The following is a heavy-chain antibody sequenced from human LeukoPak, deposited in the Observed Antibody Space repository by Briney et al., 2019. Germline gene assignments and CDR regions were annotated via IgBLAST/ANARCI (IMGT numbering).Heavy chain of an antibody. CDR2: ISAYNGNT. CDR3: ARADSTSCYVGSPCYYYYMDV. V-gene: IGHV1-18*01. Sequence: ASAKDSCKASRYTFTGYGISWARQAPRQGLGWMGRISAYNGNTNYAQKLQGRVTMTTDTSTSTAYMELRSLRSDDTAVYYCARADSTSCYVGSPCYYYYMDVWGKGTTVTVSS. CDR1: RYTFTGYG. J-gene: IGHJ6*03. D-gene: IGHD2-2*01.